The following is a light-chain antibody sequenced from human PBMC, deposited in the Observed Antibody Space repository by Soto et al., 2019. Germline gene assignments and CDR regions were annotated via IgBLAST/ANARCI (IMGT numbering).Light chain of an antibody. CDR3: SSYTTSSTRV. CDR2: EVS. J-gene: IGLJ3*02. Sequence: QSVLTQPPSASGSPGQSVTISCTGTSSDVGGYKYVSWYQQHPGKAPKLLIYEVSNRPSGVSYRFSGSKSGNTASLTISGLQAEDEADYYCSSYTTSSTRVFGGGTKLTVL. CDR1: SSDVGGYKY. V-gene: IGLV2-14*01.